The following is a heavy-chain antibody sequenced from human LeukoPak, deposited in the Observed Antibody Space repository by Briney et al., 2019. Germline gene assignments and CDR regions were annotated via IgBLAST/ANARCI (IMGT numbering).Heavy chain of an antibody. Sequence: PGGSLRLSCAASGFTFSSYSMNWVRQAPGKGLEWVSSISSSSSYIYYADSVKGRFTISRDNAKNSLYLQMNSLRAEDTAVYYCAREPPTVTTVEYFQHWGQGTLVTVSS. CDR1: GFTFSSYS. CDR3: AREPPTVTTVEYFQH. CDR2: ISSSSSYI. V-gene: IGHV3-21*01. D-gene: IGHD4-17*01. J-gene: IGHJ1*01.